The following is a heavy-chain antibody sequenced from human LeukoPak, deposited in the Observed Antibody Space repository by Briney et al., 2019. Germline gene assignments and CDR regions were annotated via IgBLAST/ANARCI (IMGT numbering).Heavy chain of an antibody. CDR2: INHSGST. CDR1: GGSFSGYY. CDR3: ARGFGSSWYLADAFDI. J-gene: IGHJ3*02. Sequence: SETLSLTCAVYGGSFSGYYWSWIRQPPGKGLEWIGEINHSGSTNYNPSLKSRVTISVDTSKNQFSLKLSSVTAADTAVYYCARGFGSSWYLADAFDIWGQGTMVTVSS. V-gene: IGHV4-34*01. D-gene: IGHD6-13*01.